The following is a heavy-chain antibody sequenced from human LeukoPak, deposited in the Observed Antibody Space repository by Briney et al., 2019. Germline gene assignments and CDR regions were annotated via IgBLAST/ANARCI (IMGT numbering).Heavy chain of an antibody. J-gene: IGHJ4*02. Sequence: SETLSLTCAVYGGSFSGYYWSWIRQPPGKGLEWIGETNHSGSTNYNPSLKSRVTISVDTSKNQFSLKLSSVTAADTAVYYCARGDGSGSYYNAFDYWGQGTLVTVSS. CDR3: ARGDGSGSYYNAFDY. CDR1: GGSFSGYY. CDR2: TNHSGST. D-gene: IGHD3-10*01. V-gene: IGHV4-34*01.